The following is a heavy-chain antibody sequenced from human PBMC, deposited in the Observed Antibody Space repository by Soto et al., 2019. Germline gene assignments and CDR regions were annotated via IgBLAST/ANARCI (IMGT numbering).Heavy chain of an antibody. Sequence: SLRLSCAASGFSFSDYYMSWIRQAPGKGLEWVSYIDFTSNSIYYAGSVKGRFTISRDNAKNSLYLQMNSLRAEDTAVYYCARDIEPPGLFFDYWGQGTLVTVSS. CDR1: GFSFSDYY. CDR3: ARDIEPPGLFFDY. J-gene: IGHJ4*02. V-gene: IGHV3-11*01. D-gene: IGHD6-13*01. CDR2: IDFTSNSI.